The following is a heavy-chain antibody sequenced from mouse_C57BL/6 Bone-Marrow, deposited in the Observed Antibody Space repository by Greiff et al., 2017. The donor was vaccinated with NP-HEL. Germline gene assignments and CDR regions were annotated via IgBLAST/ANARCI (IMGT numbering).Heavy chain of an antibody. J-gene: IGHJ2*01. D-gene: IGHD1-1*01. Sequence: QVQLQQSGPELVKPGASVKISCKASGYTFTDYYINWVKQRPGQGLEWIGWIFPGSGSTYYNEKFKGKATLTVDKSSSTAYMLLSSLTSEDSAVYFCASDDTTGARVYFDYWGQGTTLTVSS. CDR3: ASDDTTGARVYFDY. V-gene: IGHV1-75*01. CDR2: IFPGSGST. CDR1: GYTFTDYY.